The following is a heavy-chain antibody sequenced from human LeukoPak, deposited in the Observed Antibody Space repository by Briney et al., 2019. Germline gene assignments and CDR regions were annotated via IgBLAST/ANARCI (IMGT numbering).Heavy chain of an antibody. D-gene: IGHD3-10*01. CDR2: ISGSGGST. V-gene: IGHV3-23*01. CDR3: ARGPYGSSGTPDAFDI. J-gene: IGHJ3*02. Sequence: PGGFLRLSCAASGFTFSSYAMSWVRQAPGKGLEWVSAISGSGGSTYYADSVKGRFTISRDNSKNTLYLQMNSLRAEDTAVYYCARGPYGSSGTPDAFDIWGQGTMVTVSS. CDR1: GFTFSSYA.